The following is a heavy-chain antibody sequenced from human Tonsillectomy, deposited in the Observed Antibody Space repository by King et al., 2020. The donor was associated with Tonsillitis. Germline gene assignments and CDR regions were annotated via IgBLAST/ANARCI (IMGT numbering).Heavy chain of an antibody. J-gene: IGHJ4*02. CDR1: GFTFSSYA. V-gene: IGHV3-23*03. D-gene: IGHD3-22*01. CDR3: AKWDTYYYDSSGYQTNDY. CDR2: IYSGGSST. Sequence: VPLVESGGGLVQPGGSLRLSCAASGFTFSSYAMSWVRQAPGKGLEWVSVIYSGGSSTYYAEAVKGRFTISRDNSKNTLYLQMNSLRAEDTAVYYCAKWDTYYYDSSGYQTNDYWGQGTLVTVSS.